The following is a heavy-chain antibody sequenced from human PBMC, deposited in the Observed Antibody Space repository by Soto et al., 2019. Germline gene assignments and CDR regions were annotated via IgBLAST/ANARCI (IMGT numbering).Heavy chain of an antibody. J-gene: IGHJ6*03. CDR1: GFTFSSYG. D-gene: IGHD3-3*01. V-gene: IGHV3-33*01. Sequence: GGSLRLSCAASGFTFSSYGMHWVRQAPGKGLEWVAVIWYDGSNKYYADSVKGRFTISRDNSKNTLYLQMNSLRAEDTAVYYCAREPYYDFWSGFRNNYYYYYYMDVWGKGTTVTVSS. CDR3: AREPYYDFWSGFRNNYYYYYYMDV. CDR2: IWYDGSNK.